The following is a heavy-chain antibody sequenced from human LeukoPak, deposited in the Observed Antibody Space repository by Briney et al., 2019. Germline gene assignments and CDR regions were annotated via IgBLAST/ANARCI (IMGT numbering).Heavy chain of an antibody. CDR3: ARARYTSGWETLDY. J-gene: IGHJ4*02. V-gene: IGHV3-48*03. Sequence: GGSLRLSCIASGFAFNSYEMNWVRQAPGKGLEWVSYISSSGSIKHYADSVKGRFTISRDNAKNSLHLQMNSLRAEDTAVYYCARARYTSGWETLDYWGQGTLVTVSS. D-gene: IGHD6-19*01. CDR2: ISSSGSIK. CDR1: GFAFNSYE.